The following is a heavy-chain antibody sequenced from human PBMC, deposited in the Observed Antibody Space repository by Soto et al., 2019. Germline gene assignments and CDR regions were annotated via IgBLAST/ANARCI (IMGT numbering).Heavy chain of an antibody. J-gene: IGHJ6*02. CDR2: VIPIFGTA. V-gene: IGHV1-69*01. D-gene: IGHD2-21*02. Sequence: QVQLVQSGAEVKKPGSSVKVSCKASGGTFSSYAISWVRQAPGQGLEGMGGVIPIFGTANYAQKFQGRVTITADESTRTAYMELSSLRSEDTAVYYCARANIVVVTPEERYYYYYGMDVWGQGTTVTVSS. CDR3: ARANIVVVTPEERYYYYYGMDV. CDR1: GGTFSSYA.